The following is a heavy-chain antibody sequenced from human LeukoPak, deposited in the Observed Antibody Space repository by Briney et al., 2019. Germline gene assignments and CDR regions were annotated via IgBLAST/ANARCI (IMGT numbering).Heavy chain of an antibody. D-gene: IGHD4-17*01. CDR1: GFTFSSYG. CDR2: ISSSSSTI. Sequence: GGSLRLSCAASGFTFSSYGMNWVRQAPGKGLEWVSYISSSSSTIYFADSVKGRFTISRDNARNSLYLQMNSLRAEDTAVYYCARGSMYGDYPSYNWFDLWAQGTLVTVSS. CDR3: ARGSMYGDYPSYNWFDL. V-gene: IGHV3-48*01. J-gene: IGHJ5*02.